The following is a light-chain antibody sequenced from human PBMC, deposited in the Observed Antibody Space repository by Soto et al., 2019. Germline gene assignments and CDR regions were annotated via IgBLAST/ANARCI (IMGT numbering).Light chain of an antibody. J-gene: IGKJ2*01. CDR3: QQIYKCPPFT. Sequence: DIQMTQSPSSLSASVGDRVTITSRASQRISNYLNWYQQKPGKAPKLLIYAASTLQSGVPSRFSGSTSATDFTLTISSLQPEDFATYYCQQIYKCPPFTFGQGTKLEIK. CDR1: QRISNY. CDR2: AAS. V-gene: IGKV1-39*01.